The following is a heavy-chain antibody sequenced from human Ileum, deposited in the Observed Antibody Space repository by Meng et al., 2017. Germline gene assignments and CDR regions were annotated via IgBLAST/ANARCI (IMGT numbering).Heavy chain of an antibody. CDR3: VRNEGYSLGD. CDR1: GYCISSRAW. Sequence: LEEHVPGLGKTAGSMSLCDAVVGYCISSRAWWSWVRQPPGKGLECNGEISQESGRTNYNPSLKSGVTMSIDKSKNQFFLNLNSVTAADTAVYYCVRNEGYSLGDWGQGTLVTVSS. J-gene: IGHJ4*02. CDR2: ISQESGRT. D-gene: IGHD2-21*01. V-gene: IGHV4-4*02.